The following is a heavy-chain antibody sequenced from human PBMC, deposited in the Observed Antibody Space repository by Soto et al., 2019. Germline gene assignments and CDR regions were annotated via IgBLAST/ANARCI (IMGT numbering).Heavy chain of an antibody. D-gene: IGHD6-6*01. Sequence: GSLRLSCAASGFSFSVYTMNWVRQAPGKGLEWVSSISSSSSYIYYADPLKGRFTISRDNAKNSVYLQMNSLRAEDTAVYYCARGIAARAPPDNWGQGTLVTVSS. CDR1: GFSFSVYT. V-gene: IGHV3-21*01. J-gene: IGHJ4*02. CDR3: ARGIAARAPPDN. CDR2: ISSSSSYI.